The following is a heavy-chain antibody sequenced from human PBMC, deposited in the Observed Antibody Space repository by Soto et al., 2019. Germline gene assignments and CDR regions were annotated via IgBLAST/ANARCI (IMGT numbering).Heavy chain of an antibody. CDR1: GVSISTYY. Sequence: QVQLQESGPGLLKPSETLSLTCTVFGVSISTYYWSWIRQPPGKGLEWIGYISYSGSTNYNPSLEGRVTISIDTSNNQFSLKLRSVTAADTAVYYCAREVGAIDYWGQGNLVTVSS. CDR2: ISYSGST. CDR3: AREVGAIDY. D-gene: IGHD1-26*01. V-gene: IGHV4-59*01. J-gene: IGHJ4*02.